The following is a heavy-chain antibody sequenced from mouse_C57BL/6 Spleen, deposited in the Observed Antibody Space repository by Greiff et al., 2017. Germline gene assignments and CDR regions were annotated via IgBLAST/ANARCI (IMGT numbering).Heavy chain of an antibody. V-gene: IGHV2-5*01. D-gene: IGHD2-4*01. CDR2: IWRGGST. CDR3: AKDDYDYPYYFDY. J-gene: IGHJ2*01. Sequence: QVQLQQSGPGLVQPSQSLSIPCTVSGFSLTSYGVHWVRQSQGKGLEWLGVIWRGGSTDYNAAFMSRLSITKDNYKSQVFFKMNSLQADDTAIYYCAKDDYDYPYYFDYWGQGTTLTVSS. CDR1: GFSLTSYG.